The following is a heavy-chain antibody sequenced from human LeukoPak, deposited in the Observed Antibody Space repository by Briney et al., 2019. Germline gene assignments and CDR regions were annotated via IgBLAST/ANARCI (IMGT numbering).Heavy chain of an antibody. D-gene: IGHD4-23*01. CDR1: GGSISSYY. CDR3: ARRAGVTRTSHYFDY. J-gene: IGHJ4*02. Sequence: PSETLSLTCTVSGGSISSYYWSWIRQPPGKGLEWIGYIYYSGSTNYNPSLKSRVTISVDTSKNQFSLKLSSVTAADTAVHYCARRAGVTRTSHYFDYWGQGTLVTVSS. CDR2: IYYSGST. V-gene: IGHV4-59*01.